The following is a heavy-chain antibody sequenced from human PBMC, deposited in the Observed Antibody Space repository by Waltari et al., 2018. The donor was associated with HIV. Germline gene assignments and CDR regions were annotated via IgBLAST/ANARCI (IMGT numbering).Heavy chain of an antibody. CDR3: ARDSNGLDY. V-gene: IGHV6-1*02. CDR1: GDSVSSHSAA. J-gene: IGHJ4*02. D-gene: IGHD4-4*01. Sequence: HVQLLQSGPGLVTSSPPLSITCAIPGDSVSSHSAAGHWIRLSPSGRLEWLGRTYHRSKWFQLYAPSVRGRIRVDVDTSVNHFSLHLDSVTPDDTAVYYCARDSNGLDYWGQGTVVTVSS. CDR2: TYHRSKWFQ.